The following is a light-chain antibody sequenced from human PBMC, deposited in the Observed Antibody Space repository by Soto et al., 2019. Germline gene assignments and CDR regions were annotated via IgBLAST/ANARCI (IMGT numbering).Light chain of an antibody. CDR1: SSNIGAGYD. CDR3: QSYGSSPSANFV. V-gene: IGLV1-40*01. Sequence: VLTQPPSVSGAPGQRVTISCTGSSSNIGAGYDVHWYQQLPGKAPKLLIYGNDNRPSGVPERFSGSKSGTSASLAITGLRADDEADYYCQSYGSSPSANFVFGTGTKVTVL. J-gene: IGLJ1*01. CDR2: GND.